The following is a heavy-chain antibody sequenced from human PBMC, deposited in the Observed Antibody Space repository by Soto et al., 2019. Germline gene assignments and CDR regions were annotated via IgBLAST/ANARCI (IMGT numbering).Heavy chain of an antibody. J-gene: IGHJ6*02. Sequence: SETLSLTCTVSGGSISSYYWSWIRQPPGKGLEWIGYIYYSGSTNYNPSLKSRVTISVDTSKNQFSLKLSSVTAADTAVYYCARDREGDTIFGQVYYYGMDVWGQGTTVTVSS. CDR1: GGSISSYY. D-gene: IGHD3-3*01. CDR2: IYYSGST. V-gene: IGHV4-59*01. CDR3: ARDREGDTIFGQVYYYGMDV.